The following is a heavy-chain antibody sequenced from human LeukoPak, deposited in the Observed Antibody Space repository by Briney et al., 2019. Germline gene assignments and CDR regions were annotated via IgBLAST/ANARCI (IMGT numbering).Heavy chain of an antibody. Sequence: ASVKVSCKASGGTFSSYAISWVRQAPGQGLGWMGRIIPIFGTANYAQKFQGRVTITTDESTRTAYMELSSLRDEDTKVYYSARDTAHYSGSGSYVYWGQGPLVTVSS. CDR3: ARDTAHYSGSGSYVY. CDR1: GGTFSSYA. CDR2: IIPIFGTA. V-gene: IGHV1-69*05. D-gene: IGHD3-10*01. J-gene: IGHJ4*02.